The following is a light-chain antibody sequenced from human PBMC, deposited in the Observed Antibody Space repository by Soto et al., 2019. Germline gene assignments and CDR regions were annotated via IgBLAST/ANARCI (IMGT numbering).Light chain of an antibody. CDR2: GNT. CDR1: SSNIGAGYD. V-gene: IGLV1-40*01. J-gene: IGLJ3*02. Sequence: QSALAQPPSVSGAPGQRVTISCTGSSSNIGAGYDVNWYQQLPRTAPKLLMYGNTNRPSGVPDRFSGSKSGTSASLAIAGLQAEDEAEYYCQSYDSTLSGRVFGGGTKLTVL. CDR3: QSYDSTLSGRV.